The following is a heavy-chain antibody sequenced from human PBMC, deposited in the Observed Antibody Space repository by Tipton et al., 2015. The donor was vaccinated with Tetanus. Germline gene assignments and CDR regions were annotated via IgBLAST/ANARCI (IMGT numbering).Heavy chain of an antibody. D-gene: IGHD5-12*01. J-gene: IGHJ4*02. CDR1: GGSISNTDYY. CDR3: VRHAGYSGYQLFDY. V-gene: IGHV4-39*01. Sequence: TLSLTCTVSGGSISNTDYYWGWIRQPPGKGLEWIGSIYYSGNTYYNPSLKSRVTISVDTSKNQFSRKLSSVTAADTAVYYCVRHAGYSGYQLFDYWGQGTLVTVSS. CDR2: IYYSGNT.